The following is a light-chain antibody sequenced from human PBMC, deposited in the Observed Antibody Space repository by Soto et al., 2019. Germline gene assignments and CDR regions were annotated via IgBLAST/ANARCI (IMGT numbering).Light chain of an antibody. CDR2: DAS. V-gene: IGKV1-5*01. CDR1: QSIRNL. J-gene: IGKJ5*01. CDR3: QQYKSYAT. Sequence: DLQVPKSPPTQSVSVGDRVTITCRASQSIRNLLAWYQQKPGKAPEVLIYDASSLRSGVPSRFSGGGSGTEFTLTISILQPDDFATYYCQQYKSYATFGQGTRLEIK.